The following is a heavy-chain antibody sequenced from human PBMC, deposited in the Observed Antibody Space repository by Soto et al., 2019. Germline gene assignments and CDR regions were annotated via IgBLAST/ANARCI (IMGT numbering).Heavy chain of an antibody. CDR3: AKDSKYQLLYGEFDY. CDR2: ISWNSGSI. J-gene: IGHJ4*02. D-gene: IGHD2-2*02. Sequence: GGSLRLSCAASGFTFDDYAMHWVRQAPGEGLEWVSGISWNSGSIGYADSVKGRFTISRDNAKNSLYLQMNSLRAEDTALYYCAKDSKYQLLYGEFDYWGQGTLVTVSS. CDR1: GFTFDDYA. V-gene: IGHV3-9*01.